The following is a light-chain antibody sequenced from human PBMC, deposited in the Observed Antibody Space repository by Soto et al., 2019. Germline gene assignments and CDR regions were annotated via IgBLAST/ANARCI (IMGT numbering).Light chain of an antibody. J-gene: IGKJ2*01. CDR2: AAS. CDR1: QSLSSSY. V-gene: IGKV3-20*01. Sequence: EIVLTQSPGTLSLSPGERATLSCRASQSLSSSYVVWYQQKPGQAPRLLIYAASRRATGIPDRFSGSGSATEYTLTLSRLEPEDFAVYYCQQQGTVGQGTKLEIK. CDR3: QQQGT.